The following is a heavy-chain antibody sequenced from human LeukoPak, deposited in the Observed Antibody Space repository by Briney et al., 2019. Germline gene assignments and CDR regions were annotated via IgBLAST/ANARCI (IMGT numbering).Heavy chain of an antibody. V-gene: IGHV1-18*01. CDR3: ARDQSATMIVGDYFDY. Sequence: ASVKVSCKASGYTFTSYGISWVRQAPGQGLEWMGWISAYNGNTNYAQKLQGRVTMTTDTTTSTAYMELRSLRSDDKAVYYCARDQSATMIVGDYFDYWGQGTLVTVSS. CDR2: ISAYNGNT. J-gene: IGHJ4*02. D-gene: IGHD3-22*01. CDR1: GYTFTSYG.